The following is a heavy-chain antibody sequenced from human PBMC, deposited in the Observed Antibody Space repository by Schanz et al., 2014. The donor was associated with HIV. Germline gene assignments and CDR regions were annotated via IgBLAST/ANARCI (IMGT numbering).Heavy chain of an antibody. J-gene: IGHJ4*02. CDR3: AKDQGDVTGTPFDY. V-gene: IGHV3-21*02. D-gene: IGHD1-20*01. Sequence: VQLVESGGGLVKPGESLRLSCATSGFAFSSYSMNWVRQAPGKGLEWVSSISSSSSNYIYYADSVKGRFTISRDNAKNSLFLQMNSLRADDTAVYYCAKDQGDVTGTPFDYWGQGTLVTVSS. CDR2: ISSSSSNYI. CDR1: GFAFSSYS.